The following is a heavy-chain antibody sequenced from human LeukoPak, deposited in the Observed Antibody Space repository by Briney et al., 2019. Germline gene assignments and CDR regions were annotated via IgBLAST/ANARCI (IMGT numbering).Heavy chain of an antibody. D-gene: IGHD2-15*01. V-gene: IGHV4-59*08. CDR3: ARGPYCSGGSCYSFDY. CDR2: IYYSGST. CDR1: GGSISSYY. J-gene: IGHJ4*02. Sequence: PSETLSLTCTVSGGSISSYYWSWIRQPPGKGLEWIGYIYYSGSTNYNPSLKSRVTISVDTSKIQFSLKLSSVTAADTAVYYCARGPYCSGGSCYSFDYWGQGTLVTVSS.